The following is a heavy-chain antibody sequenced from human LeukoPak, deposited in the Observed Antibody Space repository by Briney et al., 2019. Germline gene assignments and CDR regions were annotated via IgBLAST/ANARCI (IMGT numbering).Heavy chain of an antibody. CDR3: AAKGCIVVVPAAPYSY. CDR1: GGSFSGYY. J-gene: IGHJ4*02. CDR2: INHSGST. V-gene: IGHV4-34*01. Sequence: SETLSLTCAVYGGSFSGYYWSWIRQPPGKGLEWIGEINHSGSTNYNPSLKSRVTISVDTSKNQFSLKLSSVTAADTAVYYCAAKGCIVVVPAAPYSYWGQGTLVTVSS. D-gene: IGHD2-2*01.